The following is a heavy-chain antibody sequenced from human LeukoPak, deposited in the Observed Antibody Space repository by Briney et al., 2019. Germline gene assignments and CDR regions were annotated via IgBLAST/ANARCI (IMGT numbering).Heavy chain of an antibody. CDR3: ARDRYCSGGSCYPGVSSFDY. Sequence: KPGGSLRLSCAASGFTFSSYSMNWVRQAPGKGLEWVSSISSSSSYIYYADSVKGRFTISRDNAKNSLYLQMNSLRAEDTAVYYCARDRYCSGGSCYPGVSSFDYWGQGTLVTVSS. CDR1: GFTFSSYS. CDR2: ISSSSSYI. J-gene: IGHJ4*02. D-gene: IGHD2-15*01. V-gene: IGHV3-21*01.